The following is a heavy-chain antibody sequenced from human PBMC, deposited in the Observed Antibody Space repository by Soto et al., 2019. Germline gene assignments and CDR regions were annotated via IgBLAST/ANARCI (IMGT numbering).Heavy chain of an antibody. CDR1: GFTFSSYS. CDR2: ISSSSNTV. V-gene: IGHV3-48*01. D-gene: IGHD3-10*01. CDR3: ARDRGGGMVRGVIGCSLDY. J-gene: IGHJ4*02. Sequence: EVQLVESGGGLVQPGGSLRLSCAASGFTFSSYSMNWVRQAPGKGLEWVSYISSSSNTVYYADSVKGQFTISRDNAKNSLSLGVYSLRAEATAVYYCARDRGGGMVRGVIGCSLDYWGQGTLVTVSS.